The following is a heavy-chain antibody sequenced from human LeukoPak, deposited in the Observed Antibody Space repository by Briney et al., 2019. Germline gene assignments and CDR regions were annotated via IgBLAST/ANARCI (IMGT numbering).Heavy chain of an antibody. CDR2: ISGSGGST. Sequence: GGSLRLSCAASGFTFSSYAMSWVRQAPGKGLEWVSGISGSGGSTYYADSVKGRFTIPRDNSKNTLYLQMNSLRAEDTAVYYCAKSLYSSSSPVPFDYWGQGTLVTVSS. V-gene: IGHV3-23*01. CDR3: AKSLYSSSSPVPFDY. D-gene: IGHD6-6*01. CDR1: GFTFSSYA. J-gene: IGHJ4*02.